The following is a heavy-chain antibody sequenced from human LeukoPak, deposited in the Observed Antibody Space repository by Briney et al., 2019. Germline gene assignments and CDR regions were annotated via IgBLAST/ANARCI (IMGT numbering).Heavy chain of an antibody. CDR3: ARGGWDFDWLKGAFDI. V-gene: IGHV3-7*04. D-gene: IGHD3-9*01. J-gene: IGHJ3*02. CDR2: IKRDGSEK. CDR1: GFTFTTYW. Sequence: PGGSLRLSCEASGFTFTTYWMSWVRQAPGKGLEWVANIKRDGSEKFYLDSLRGRFTISRDNAKNSLYLQMNSLRAEDTAVYFCARGGWDFDWLKGAFDIWGQGTVVTVSS.